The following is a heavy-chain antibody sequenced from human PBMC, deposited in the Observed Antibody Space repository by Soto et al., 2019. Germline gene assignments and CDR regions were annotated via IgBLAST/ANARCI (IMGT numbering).Heavy chain of an antibody. CDR2: ISYDGSNK. CDR3: ARAETARDYYGRDV. J-gene: IGHJ6*02. V-gene: IGHV3-30-3*01. Sequence: QVQLVESGGGVVQPGRSLRLSCAASGFTFSSYAMHWVRQAPGKGLEWVAVISYDGSNKYYADSVKGRFTISRDNSKNTLYLQMNSLRAEDTAVYYCARAETARDYYGRDVWGQGTTVTVSS. D-gene: IGHD5-18*01. CDR1: GFTFSSYA.